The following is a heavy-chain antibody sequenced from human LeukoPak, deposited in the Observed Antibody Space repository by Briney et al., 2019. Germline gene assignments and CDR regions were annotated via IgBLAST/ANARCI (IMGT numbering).Heavy chain of an antibody. CDR2: VQFVERAT. CDR1: GFTFSRFW. J-gene: IGHJ4*02. Sequence: GGSLRLSCAASGFTFSRFWVDWVSHAPGKGRVWVSRVQFVERATNYADSVKGRFTIPRDNDRNTVYLQMNSLRGEDTAVYYCARGGRGTYLNDYWGQGTLVTVPP. V-gene: IGHV3-74*01. D-gene: IGHD1-26*01. CDR3: ARGGRGTYLNDY.